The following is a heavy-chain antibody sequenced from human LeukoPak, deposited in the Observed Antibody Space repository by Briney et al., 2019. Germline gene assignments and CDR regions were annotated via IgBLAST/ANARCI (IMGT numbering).Heavy chain of an antibody. J-gene: IGHJ6*03. Sequence: GGSPRLSCAASGFTFRGYAMAWVRQAPGKGLEWVSTITDSGDVTYYTDSVKGRFTISRDNSKNTLYLQMHSLTAEDTALYFCAKGQTGAPSFYYFFYLDGWGKGSTVIVS. D-gene: IGHD2-8*02. V-gene: IGHV3-23*01. CDR2: ITDSGDVT. CDR3: AKGQTGAPSFYYFFYLDG. CDR1: GFTFRGYA.